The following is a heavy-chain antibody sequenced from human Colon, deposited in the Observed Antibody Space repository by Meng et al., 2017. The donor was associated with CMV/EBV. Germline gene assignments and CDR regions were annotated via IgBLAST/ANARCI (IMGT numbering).Heavy chain of an antibody. CDR1: GYSFTRYD. V-gene: IGHV1-8*01. J-gene: IGHJ4*02. Sequence: CKASGYSFTRYDITWVRQATGQGLEWMGWMNPKTGNTVYAKKFQARVNLTVDSSIDTAYMELSSLKTDDTAVYYCTRGLQLWFPSPAYRGQGALVTVSS. CDR2: MNPKTGNT. D-gene: IGHD5-18*01. CDR3: TRGLQLWFPSPAY.